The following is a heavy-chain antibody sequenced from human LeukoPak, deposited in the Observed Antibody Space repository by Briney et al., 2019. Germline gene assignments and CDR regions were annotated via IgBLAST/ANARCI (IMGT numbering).Heavy chain of an antibody. Sequence: PSETLSLTCTVSGGSISSGSYYWSWIRQPAGKGLEWIGRIYTSGSTNYNPSLKSRVTISVDASKDQFSLKLSSVTAADTAVYYCARGKRDAYNYWFDPWGQGTLVTVSS. CDR3: ARGKRDAYNYWFDP. V-gene: IGHV4-61*02. D-gene: IGHD5-24*01. J-gene: IGHJ5*02. CDR2: IYTSGST. CDR1: GGSISSGSYY.